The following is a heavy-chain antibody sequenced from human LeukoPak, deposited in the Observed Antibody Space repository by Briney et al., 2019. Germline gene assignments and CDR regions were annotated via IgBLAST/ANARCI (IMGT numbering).Heavy chain of an antibody. CDR2: ISYDGSNK. J-gene: IGHJ4*02. CDR3: AKGSHRAYNSYGGH. V-gene: IGHV3-30*18. D-gene: IGHD5-18*01. CDR1: GFTFSSYW. Sequence: GSLRLSCAASGFTFSSYWMSWVRQAPGKGLEWVAVISYDGSNKYYADSVKGRFTISRDNSKNALYLQMNSLRAEDTAVYYCAKGSHRAYNSYGGHWGQGTLVTVSS.